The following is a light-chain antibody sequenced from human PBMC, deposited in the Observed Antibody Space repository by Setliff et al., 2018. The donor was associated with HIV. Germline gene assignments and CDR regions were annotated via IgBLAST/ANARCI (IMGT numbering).Light chain of an antibody. V-gene: IGLV2-14*01. J-gene: IGLJ1*01. Sequence: QSALTQSASVSASPGQSITISCTGTSNDIGANNYVSWYQQHPGKTPKLIIYEVRNRPSGVSNRFSGSKSGNTASLTISGLQAADEADYYCCSYAGSHTFVFGTGTKVTVL. CDR1: SNDIGANNY. CDR3: CSYAGSHTFV. CDR2: EVR.